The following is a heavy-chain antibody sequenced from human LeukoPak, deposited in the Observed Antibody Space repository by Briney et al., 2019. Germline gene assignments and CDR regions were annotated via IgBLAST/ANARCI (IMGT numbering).Heavy chain of an antibody. V-gene: IGHV4-34*01. CDR3: ARIYYSSSWYYYYYYMDV. CDR1: GGSFSGYY. J-gene: IGHJ6*03. CDR2: INHSGST. Sequence: PSETLSLTCAVYGGSFSGYYWSRIRQPPGKGLEWIGEINHSGSTNYNPSLKSRVTISVNTSKNQFSLKLSSVTAADTAVYYCARIYYSSSWYYYYYYMDVWGKGTTVTVSS. D-gene: IGHD6-13*01.